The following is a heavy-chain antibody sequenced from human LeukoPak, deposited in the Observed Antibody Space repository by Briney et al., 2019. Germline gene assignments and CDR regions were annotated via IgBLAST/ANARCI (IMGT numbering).Heavy chain of an antibody. CDR3: ARDNGGVASNY. V-gene: IGHV1-18*01. Sequence: GASVKVSCKASGGTFSSYAISWVRQAPGQGLEWMGLISAYNGNTEYTQKFQGRVTMTTDTSTSTAYMELRSLTSDDTAVYYCARDNGGVASNYWGQGTLVTVSS. J-gene: IGHJ4*02. CDR2: ISAYNGNT. CDR1: GGTFSSYA. D-gene: IGHD3-16*01.